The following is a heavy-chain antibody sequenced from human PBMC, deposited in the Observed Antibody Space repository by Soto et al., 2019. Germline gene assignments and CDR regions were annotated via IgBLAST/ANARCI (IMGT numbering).Heavy chain of an antibody. J-gene: IGHJ4*02. CDR2: INPGGST. CDR3: ARDKITFVFYY. V-gene: IGHV4-34*01. Sequence: INKPPGTGLEWIGEINPGGSTYYNPSLKSRVTISVDTSKNQFSLKLTSVTAADTSVYYCARDKITFVFYYRAQGTPVTVS. D-gene: IGHD3-16*01.